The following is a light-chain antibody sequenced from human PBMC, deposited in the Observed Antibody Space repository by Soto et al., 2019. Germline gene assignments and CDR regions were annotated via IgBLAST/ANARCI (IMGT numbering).Light chain of an antibody. Sequence: QSALTQPASVSGSPGQSITISCTGTSSDVGTNKYVSWYQQHPGKAPQLIIYEVFNRPSGVSNRFSVSKSGNTASLTISGLQAEDEDDYYCSSYTPTTWVFGGGTKLTVL. J-gene: IGLJ3*02. CDR2: EVF. V-gene: IGLV2-14*01. CDR1: SSDVGTNKY. CDR3: SSYTPTTWV.